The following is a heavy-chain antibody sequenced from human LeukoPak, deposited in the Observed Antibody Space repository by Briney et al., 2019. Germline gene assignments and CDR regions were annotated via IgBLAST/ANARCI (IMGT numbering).Heavy chain of an antibody. CDR2: INHSGST. Sequence: SETLSLTCAVYGGSFSGYYWSWIRQPPGKGLEWIGEINHSGSTNYNPSLKSRVTISVDTSKNQFSLKLSSVTTADTAVYYCARFLGFIAAAGQADYWGQGTLVTVSS. D-gene: IGHD6-13*01. V-gene: IGHV4-34*01. CDR1: GGSFSGYY. J-gene: IGHJ4*02. CDR3: ARFLGFIAAAGQADY.